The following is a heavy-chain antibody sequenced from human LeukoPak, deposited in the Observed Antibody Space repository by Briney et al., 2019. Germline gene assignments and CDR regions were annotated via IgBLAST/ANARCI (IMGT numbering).Heavy chain of an antibody. D-gene: IGHD3-16*02. CDR3: ARDYYDYVWGSYRLDY. CDR2: IYTSGST. V-gene: IGHV4-4*07. Sequence: SETLSLTCTVSGGSISSYYWSWIRQPAGKGLEWIGRIYTSGSTNYNPSLKSRVTMSVDTSKNQFSLKLSSVTAADTAVYYCARDYYDYVWGSYRLDYWGQGTLVTVSS. CDR1: GGSISSYY. J-gene: IGHJ4*02.